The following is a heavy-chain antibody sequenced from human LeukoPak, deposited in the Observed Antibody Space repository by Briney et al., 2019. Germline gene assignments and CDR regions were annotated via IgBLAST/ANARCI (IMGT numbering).Heavy chain of an antibody. CDR2: MNPNSGNT. V-gene: IGHV1-8*01. Sequence: ASVRVSCKASGYTFTSYEINWVRQATGQGVEWMGWMNPNSGNTGYAQKFQGRVTMTRNTSISTAYMELSSLRSEDTAVYYCARGSGSYWAFDIWGQGTMVTVSS. D-gene: IGHD1-26*01. CDR1: GYTFTSYE. J-gene: IGHJ3*02. CDR3: ARGSGSYWAFDI.